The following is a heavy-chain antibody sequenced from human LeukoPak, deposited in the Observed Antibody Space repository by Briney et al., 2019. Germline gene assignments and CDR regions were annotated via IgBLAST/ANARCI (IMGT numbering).Heavy chain of an antibody. V-gene: IGHV4-38-2*01. CDR3: ARGPNRITMMIGDAFDI. D-gene: IGHD3-22*01. J-gene: IGHJ3*02. CDR2: IYHSGST. Sequence: PSETLSLTCAVSGYSISSGYYWGWIRQPPGKGLEWIGSIYHSGSTYYNPSLKSRVTISVDTSKNQFSLKLSSVTAADTAVYYCARGPNRITMMIGDAFDIWGQGTMVTISS. CDR1: GYSISSGYY.